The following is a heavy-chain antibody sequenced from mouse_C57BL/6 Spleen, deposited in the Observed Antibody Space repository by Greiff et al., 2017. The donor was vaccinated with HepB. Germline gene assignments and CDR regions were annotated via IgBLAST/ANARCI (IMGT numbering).Heavy chain of an antibody. CDR3: TTEGYDYD. J-gene: IGHJ2*01. D-gene: IGHD2-4*01. V-gene: IGHV14-4*01. CDR2: IDPENGDT. Sequence: EVKLQESGAELVRPGASVKLSCTASGFNIKDDYMHWVKQRPEQGLEWIGWIDPENGDTEYASKFQGKATITADTSSNTAYLQLSSLTSEDTAVYYCTTEGYDYDWGQGTTLTVSS. CDR1: GFNIKDDY.